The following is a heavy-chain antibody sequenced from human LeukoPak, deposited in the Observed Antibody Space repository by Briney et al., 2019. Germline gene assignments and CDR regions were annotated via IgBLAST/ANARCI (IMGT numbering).Heavy chain of an antibody. D-gene: IGHD3-10*01. CDR1: GFTFDDYG. CDR2: INWNGDTT. V-gene: IGHV3-20*04. Sequence: GGSLRLSCAASGFTFDDYGLSWVRHAPGKGLEWVSGINWNGDTTGYVDSVQGRFTISRDAAKNSLYLQMNSVRAEDTALYYCARVIRGVIAAHFDYWGQGALVTVSS. J-gene: IGHJ4*02. CDR3: ARVIRGVIAAHFDY.